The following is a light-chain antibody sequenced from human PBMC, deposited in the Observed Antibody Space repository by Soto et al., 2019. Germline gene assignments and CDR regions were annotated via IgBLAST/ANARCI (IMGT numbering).Light chain of an antibody. Sequence: QSALTQPRSVSGSPGQSVTISCTGTSSDVGGYKYVSWYQQHQGKAPKLMIYDVNKRPSGVPDRFSGSKSGNTASLTISGLQAEDEADYYCCSYAGSYTVVFGGGTKLTVL. V-gene: IGLV2-11*01. CDR3: CSYAGSYTVV. CDR1: SSDVGGYKY. J-gene: IGLJ2*01. CDR2: DVN.